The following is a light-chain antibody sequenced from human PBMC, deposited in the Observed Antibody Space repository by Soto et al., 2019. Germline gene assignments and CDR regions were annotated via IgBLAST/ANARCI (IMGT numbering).Light chain of an antibody. CDR1: SSNVGGYNF. J-gene: IGLJ2*01. CDR2: EVN. Sequence: QSALTQPASVSGSPGQSIALSCTGTSSNVGGYNFVSWYQQHPGKAPKLLIYEVNKRPSGVSNRFSGSKSDNPASLTISGLQAEDEADYYCCSYGGDRIFGGGTKVTVL. V-gene: IGLV2-23*02. CDR3: CSYGGDRI.